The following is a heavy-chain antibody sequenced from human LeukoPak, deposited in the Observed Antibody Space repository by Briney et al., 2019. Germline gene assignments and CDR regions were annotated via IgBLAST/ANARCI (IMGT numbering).Heavy chain of an antibody. CDR2: IIPIFGTA. Sequence: SVTVSCKASGGTFSSYAISWVRQAPGQGLEWMGGIIPIFGTATYAQKFQGRVTITADKSTSTAYMELSSLRSEDTAVYYCARGESHVGEGIVVVVAATRAFDIWGQGTMVTVSS. V-gene: IGHV1-69*06. CDR1: GGTFSSYA. J-gene: IGHJ3*02. D-gene: IGHD2-15*01. CDR3: ARGESHVGEGIVVVVAATRAFDI.